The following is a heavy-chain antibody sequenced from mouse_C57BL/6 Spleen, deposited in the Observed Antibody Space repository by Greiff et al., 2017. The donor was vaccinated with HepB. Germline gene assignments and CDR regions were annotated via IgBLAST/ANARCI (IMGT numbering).Heavy chain of an antibody. CDR3: ARGDYSAWFAY. CDR2: IYPGSGST. D-gene: IGHD1-1*01. CDR1: GYTFTSYW. J-gene: IGHJ3*01. Sequence: QVHVKQPGAELVKPGASVKMSCKASGYTFTSYWITWVKQRPGQGLEWIGDIYPGSGSTNYNEKFKSKATLTVDTSSSTAYMQLSSLTSEDSAVYYGARGDYSAWFAYWGQGTLVTVSA. V-gene: IGHV1-55*01.